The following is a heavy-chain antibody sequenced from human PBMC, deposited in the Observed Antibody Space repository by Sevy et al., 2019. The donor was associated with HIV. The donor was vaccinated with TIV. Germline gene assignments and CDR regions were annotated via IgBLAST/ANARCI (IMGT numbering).Heavy chain of an antibody. CDR1: GFTFSSYA. J-gene: IGHJ4*02. D-gene: IGHD3-22*01. CDR3: AVRPTITMILPDFDY. CDR2: ISGSGGST. Sequence: GGSLRLSCAASGFTFSSYAMSWVRQAPGKGLEWVSDISGSGGSTYYADSVKGRFTISRDNSKNTLYLQMNSLRAEDTAIYFCAVRPTITMILPDFDYWGQGTLVTVSS. V-gene: IGHV3-23*01.